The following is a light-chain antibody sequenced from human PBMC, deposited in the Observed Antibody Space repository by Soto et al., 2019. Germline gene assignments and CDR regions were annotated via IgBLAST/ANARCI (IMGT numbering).Light chain of an antibody. CDR2: AAS. J-gene: IGKJ5*01. CDR3: QQLNSYPRP. Sequence: DIQLTPSPSFLSASVGDRVTITCRASQGISSYLAWYQQKPGKAPKLLIYAASTLQSGVPSRFSGSGSGTEFTLTISSLQPEDFATYYCQQLNSYPRPFGQGTRLEIK. CDR1: QGISSY. V-gene: IGKV1-9*01.